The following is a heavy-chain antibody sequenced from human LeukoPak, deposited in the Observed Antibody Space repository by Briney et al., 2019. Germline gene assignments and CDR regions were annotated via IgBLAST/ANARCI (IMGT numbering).Heavy chain of an antibody. CDR2: ISSSSSYI. CDR3: ASPYSSRWYELCY. CDR1: GFTFSSYS. D-gene: IGHD6-13*01. J-gene: IGHJ4*02. V-gene: IGHV3-21*01. Sequence: PGESLRLSCAASGFTFSSYSMNWVRQAPGKGLEWVSSISSSSSYIYYADSVKGRFTISRDNAKNSLYLQMNSLRAEDTAVYYCASPYSSRWYELCYWGQGTLVTVSS.